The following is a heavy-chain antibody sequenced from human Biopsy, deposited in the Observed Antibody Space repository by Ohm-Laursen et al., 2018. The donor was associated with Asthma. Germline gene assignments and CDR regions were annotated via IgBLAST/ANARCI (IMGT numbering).Heavy chain of an antibody. D-gene: IGHD3-10*01. CDR2: ISVYNGNT. CDR3: ARAVDYSHYYGIDV. CDR1: GYTFNSAG. V-gene: IGHV1-18*01. Sequence: GASVKVSCKTSGYTFNSAGITWVRQAPGQGLEWMGWISVYNGNTKVAQKLQDGVTMITDTSTSTAYMELRSLRSDDTAVYFRARAVDYSHYYGIDVWGQGTTVTVS. J-gene: IGHJ6*02.